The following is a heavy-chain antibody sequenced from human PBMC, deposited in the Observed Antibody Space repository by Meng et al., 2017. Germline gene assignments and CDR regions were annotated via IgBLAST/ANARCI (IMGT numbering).Heavy chain of an antibody. CDR1: GFTVSSSY. CDR3: ARDRPGYSYGLDY. CDR2: IYSGGST. V-gene: IGHV3-53*01. D-gene: IGHD5-18*01. Sequence: GESLKISCAASGFTVSSSYMSWVCQAPGKGLEWVSVIYSGGSTYYADSVKGRFTISRHNSKNTLYLQMHSLRAEDTAVYYCARDRPGYSYGLDYWGQGTLVTVSS. J-gene: IGHJ4*02.